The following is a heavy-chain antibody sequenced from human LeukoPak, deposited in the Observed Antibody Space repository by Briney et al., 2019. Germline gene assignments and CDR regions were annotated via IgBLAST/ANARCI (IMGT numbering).Heavy chain of an antibody. V-gene: IGHV4-4*07. D-gene: IGHD3-10*01. CDR1: GGSFSSYY. J-gene: IGHJ4*02. CDR3: ARGYGSGNIDY. CDR2: IYTSGST. Sequence: SETLSLTCTVSGGSFSSYYWSWIRQPAGKGLEWIGRIYTSGSTNYNPSLKSRVTMSVDTSKNQFSLKLSCVTSADKAGFYCARGYGSGNIDYWGQGTLVTVSS.